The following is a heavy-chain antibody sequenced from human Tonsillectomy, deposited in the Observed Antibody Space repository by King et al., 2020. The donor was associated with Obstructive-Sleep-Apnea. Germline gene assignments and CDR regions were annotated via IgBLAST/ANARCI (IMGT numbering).Heavy chain of an antibody. CDR2: IFGGGST. V-gene: IGHV3-66*01. J-gene: IGHJ4*02. CDR3: ARDRNHPGSYPDY. Sequence: VQLVESGGGLVQPGGSLRLSCSASGFTVSSKYMSWVRQAPGKGLEWVSVIFGGGSTYYADSVKGRFTISRDNPKNTLYLQMNSLSAEDTAVYYCARDRNHPGSYPDYWGQGTLVTVSS. CDR1: GFTVSSKY. D-gene: IGHD3-10*01.